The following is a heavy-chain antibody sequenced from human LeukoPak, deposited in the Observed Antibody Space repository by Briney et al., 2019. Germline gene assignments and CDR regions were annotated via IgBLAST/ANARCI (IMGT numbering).Heavy chain of an antibody. J-gene: IGHJ5*02. Sequence: SETLSLTCTVSGGSISSSSYYWGWIRQPPGKGLEWIGSIYYSGSTYYNPSLKSRVTISVDTSKNQFSLKLSSVTAADTAVYYCARAVVPAATVGPNWFDPWGQGTLVTVSS. CDR3: ARAVVPAATVGPNWFDP. CDR2: IYYSGST. D-gene: IGHD2-2*01. V-gene: IGHV4-39*01. CDR1: GGSISSSSYY.